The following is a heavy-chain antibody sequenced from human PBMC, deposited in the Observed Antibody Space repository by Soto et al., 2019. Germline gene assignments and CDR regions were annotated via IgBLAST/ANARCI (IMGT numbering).Heavy chain of an antibody. CDR3: ARTYGSGWYTGVGY. Sequence: QLQLQESGPRLLNPSETLSLTCTVSGGSISRLYWSWIRQPPGKGLEWIGYFSYSGTTNYTSSLSSPVPIPADTSKNQFSMRLSCVTPADTAVYSCARTYGSGWYTGVGYWGQVILVTVSS. D-gene: IGHD6-19*01. J-gene: IGHJ4*02. V-gene: IGHV4-59*08. CDR2: FSYSGTT. CDR1: GGSISRLY.